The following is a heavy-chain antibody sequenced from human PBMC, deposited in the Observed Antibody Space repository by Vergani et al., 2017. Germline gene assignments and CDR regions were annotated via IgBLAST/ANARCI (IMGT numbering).Heavy chain of an antibody. Sequence: QVQLQESGPGLVKPSQTLSLTCTVPGGSISSGDYYWSWIRQPPGKGLEWIGYIYYSGSTYYNPSLKSRVTISVDTSKNQFSLKLSSVTAADTAVYYCAIDRPRALPAARSHYYYYMDVWGKGTTVTVSS. CDR3: AIDRPRALPAARSHYYYYMDV. J-gene: IGHJ6*03. CDR2: IYYSGST. CDR1: GGSISSGDYY. D-gene: IGHD2-2*01. V-gene: IGHV4-30-4*01.